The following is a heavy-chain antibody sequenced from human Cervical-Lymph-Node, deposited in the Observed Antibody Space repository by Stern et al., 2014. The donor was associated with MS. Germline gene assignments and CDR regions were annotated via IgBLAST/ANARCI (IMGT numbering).Heavy chain of an antibody. V-gene: IGHV7-4-1*02. D-gene: IGHD3-22*01. CDR3: ARSTHYYEGSGYSYYGMDV. J-gene: IGHJ6*02. Sequence: QVQLVQSGSELKKPGASVKVSCKASGYTFRSYAMNWVRQAPGQGLEWMGWINTNPGNPTYAQGFTGRFVFSLDTSVSTAYLHMSSLKADDTAVYYCARSTHYYEGSGYSYYGMDVWGRGTTVTVSS. CDR2: INTNPGNP. CDR1: GYTFRSYA.